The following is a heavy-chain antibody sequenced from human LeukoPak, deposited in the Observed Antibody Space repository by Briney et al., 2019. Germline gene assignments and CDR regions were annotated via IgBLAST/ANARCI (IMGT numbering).Heavy chain of an antibody. D-gene: IGHD6-13*01. CDR3: AKEFTIAAAGTIPDY. Sequence: GGSLRLSCAASGFTFSSYWMSWVRQAPGKGLEWVANIKQDGSEKYYVDSVKGRFTISRDNAKNSLYLQMNSLRAEDTAVYYCAKEFTIAAAGTIPDYWGQGTLVTVSS. CDR1: GFTFSSYW. J-gene: IGHJ4*02. CDR2: IKQDGSEK. V-gene: IGHV3-7*01.